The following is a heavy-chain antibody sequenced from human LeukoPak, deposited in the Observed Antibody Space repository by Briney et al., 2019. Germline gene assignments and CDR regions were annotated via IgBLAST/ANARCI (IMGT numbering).Heavy chain of an antibody. J-gene: IGHJ3*02. CDR3: ATGGYSSDAFDI. V-gene: IGHV1-24*01. D-gene: IGHD2-15*01. CDR2: FDPEDGET. Sequence: ASVKVSCKVSGYTLTELSMHWVRQAPGKGLEWMGGFDPEDGETIYAQKFQGRVTMTEDTSTDTAYMELSSLRSEDTAVYYCATGGYSSDAFDIWGQGTMVTVSS. CDR1: GYTLTELS.